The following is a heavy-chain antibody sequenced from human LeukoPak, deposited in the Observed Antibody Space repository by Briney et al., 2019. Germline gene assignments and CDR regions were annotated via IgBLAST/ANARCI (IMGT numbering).Heavy chain of an antibody. Sequence: PGGSLRLSCAASGFTFSSYSMNWVRQAPGKGLEWVSSININYADSVKGRFTISRDNAKNSLYLQMNSLRAEDTAVYYCARDGYDFWSGYNAFDIWGQGTMVTVSS. D-gene: IGHD3-3*01. CDR2: INI. V-gene: IGHV3-21*01. CDR3: ARDGYDFWSGYNAFDI. CDR1: GFTFSSYS. J-gene: IGHJ3*02.